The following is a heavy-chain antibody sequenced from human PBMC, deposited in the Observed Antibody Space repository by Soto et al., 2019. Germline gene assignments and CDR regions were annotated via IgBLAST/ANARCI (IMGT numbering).Heavy chain of an antibody. CDR2: ISYDGSNK. CDR1: GFTFSSYG. J-gene: IGHJ6*02. CDR3: AKVFYDFWSGYYSYYYYGMDV. V-gene: IGHV3-30*18. Sequence: PGGSLRLSCAASGFTFSSYGMHWVRQAPGKGLEWVAVISYDGSNKYYADSVKGRFTISRDNSKNTLYLQMNSLRAEDTAVYYCAKVFYDFWSGYYSYYYYGMDVWGQGTTVTVSS. D-gene: IGHD3-3*01.